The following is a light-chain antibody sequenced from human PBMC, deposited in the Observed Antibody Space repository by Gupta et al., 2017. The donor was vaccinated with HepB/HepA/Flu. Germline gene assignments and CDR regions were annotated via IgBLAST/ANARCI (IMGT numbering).Light chain of an antibody. V-gene: IGKV1-17*01. CDR1: TSISKD. Sequence: DIQMTHSPSSLSGSVGDRVTITCRASTSISKDVYWYQQKPGQAPKRLIYAASSLQSGVPSRFRGSGSGTEFTLTISSLQPEDFATYYCRQHNSSPLTFGGGTKVEIK. J-gene: IGKJ4*01. CDR2: AAS. CDR3: RQHNSSPLT.